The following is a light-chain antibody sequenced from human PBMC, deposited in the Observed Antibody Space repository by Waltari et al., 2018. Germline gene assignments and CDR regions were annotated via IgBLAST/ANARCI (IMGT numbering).Light chain of an antibody. V-gene: IGLV1-51*01. Sequence: QSVLTQPPSVSATPGQKVTISCSGSRSNIGNEYVYWYQKLPGTAPKLLVYDTYQRPSGIPDRFSGSKSGTSATLGITGLQTGDEAHYYCGAWDPSLTAFVFGTGTEVTVL. J-gene: IGLJ1*01. CDR3: GAWDPSLTAFV. CDR1: RSNIGNEY. CDR2: DTY.